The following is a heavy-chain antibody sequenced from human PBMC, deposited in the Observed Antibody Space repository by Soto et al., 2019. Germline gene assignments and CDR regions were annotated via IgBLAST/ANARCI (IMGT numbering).Heavy chain of an antibody. CDR1: GGTFSSYA. D-gene: IGHD3-22*01. Sequence: QVQLVQSGAEVKKPGSSVKVSCKASGGTFSSYAISWVRQAPGQGLEWKGGIIPIFGTANYAQKFQGRVMITADESTSKAYMELSSLRSEDTAVYYCARDKVGYYDSSGYYRVSVPPDYYYGMDVWGQGTTVTVSS. CDR3: ARDKVGYYDSSGYYRVSVPPDYYYGMDV. J-gene: IGHJ6*02. CDR2: IIPIFGTA. V-gene: IGHV1-69*01.